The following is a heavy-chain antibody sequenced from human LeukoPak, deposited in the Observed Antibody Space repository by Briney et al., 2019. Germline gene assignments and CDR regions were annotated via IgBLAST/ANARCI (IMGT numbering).Heavy chain of an antibody. D-gene: IGHD2-2*01. CDR1: GLTFRNAW. V-gene: IGHV3-15*01. CDR3: FRVCYDRYSSLDY. CDR2: IKDKIDGETR. J-gene: IGHJ4*02. Sequence: GGSLRLSCAVSGLTFRNAWMTWVRQAPGKGLEWVGGIKDKIDGETREYGAAVKGKFNSSRDDSQITLFQQMNSLKTGDTAFYYCFRVCYDRYSSLDYWGQGTLVTVSS.